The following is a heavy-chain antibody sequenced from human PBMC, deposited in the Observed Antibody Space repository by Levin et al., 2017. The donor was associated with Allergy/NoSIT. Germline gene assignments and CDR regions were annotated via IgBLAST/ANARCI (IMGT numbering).Heavy chain of an antibody. Sequence: GESLKISCAASGFTFSSYAMTWVRQAPGKGLEWVSTISGSGGSTYYADSVKGRFTISRDNSKNSLYLQMNSLRAEDTAVYYCVCIAVAGPVRTKDDYWGQGTLVTVSS. CDR3: VCIAVAGPVRTKDDY. J-gene: IGHJ4*02. CDR1: GFTFSSYA. V-gene: IGHV3-23*01. D-gene: IGHD6-13*01. CDR2: ISGSGGST.